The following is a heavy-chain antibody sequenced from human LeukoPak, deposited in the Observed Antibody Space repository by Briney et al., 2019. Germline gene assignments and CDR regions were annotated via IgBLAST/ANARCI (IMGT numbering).Heavy chain of an antibody. CDR2: FDPEDGET. J-gene: IGHJ4*02. CDR1: GYTLTELS. V-gene: IGHV1-24*01. D-gene: IGHD6-19*01. CDR3: LSGQWLVRGENY. Sequence: GASVKVSCKVSGYTLTELSMHWVRQAPGKGLEWMGGFDPEDGETIYAQKFQGRVTMTEDTSTDTAYMELSSLRSEDTAVYYCLSGQWLVRGENYWGQGTLVTVSS.